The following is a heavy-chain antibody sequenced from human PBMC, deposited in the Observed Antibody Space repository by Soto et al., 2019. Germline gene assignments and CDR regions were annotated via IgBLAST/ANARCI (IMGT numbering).Heavy chain of an antibody. CDR1: GFTFSDYY. CDR2: IGSSGSPI. J-gene: IGHJ4*02. Sequence: GGSLRLSCAASGFTFSDYYMSWIRQAPGKGLEWVSFIGSSGSPIYYADSMKGRFTISRDNAKNSLYLQMNGLRAEDTAVYYCARSSIGGLFEPEWGQGTLVTVSS. D-gene: IGHD3-10*02. V-gene: IGHV3-11*01. CDR3: ARSSIGGLFEPE.